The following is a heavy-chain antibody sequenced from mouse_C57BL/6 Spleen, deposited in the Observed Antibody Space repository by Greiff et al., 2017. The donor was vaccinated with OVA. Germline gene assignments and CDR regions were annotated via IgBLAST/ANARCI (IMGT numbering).Heavy chain of an antibody. CDR2: IYPGSGST. CDR3: AREGYYGNYVAY. D-gene: IGHD2-1*01. Sequence: VQLQQPGAELVKPGASVKMSCKASGYTFTSYWITWVKQRPGQGLEWIGDIYPGSGSTNYNEKFKSKATLTVDTSSSTAYMQLSSLTSEDSAVYYCAREGYYGNYVAYWGQGTLVTVSA. CDR1: GYTFTSYW. J-gene: IGHJ3*01. V-gene: IGHV1-55*01.